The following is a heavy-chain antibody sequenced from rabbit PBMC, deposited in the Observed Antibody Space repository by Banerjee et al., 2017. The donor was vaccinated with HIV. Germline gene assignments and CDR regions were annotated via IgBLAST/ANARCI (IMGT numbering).Heavy chain of an antibody. CDR1: GFSFSSSYW. Sequence: QQQLVESGGGLVKPGASLTLTCKASGFSFSSSYWICWVRQAPGKGLEWIACISTSSGSTHYASWAKGRFTISKTSSTTVTLRMTSLTAADTATYFCARAYNYDDNGDWDGFDPWGPGTLVTVS. D-gene: IGHD2-1*01. CDR2: ISTSSGST. CDR3: ARAYNYDDNGDWDGFDP. V-gene: IGHV1S45*01. J-gene: IGHJ2*01.